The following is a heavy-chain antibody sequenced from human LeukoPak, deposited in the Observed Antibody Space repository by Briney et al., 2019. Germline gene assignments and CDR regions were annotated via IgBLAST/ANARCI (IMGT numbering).Heavy chain of an antibody. Sequence: SETLSLTCTVSGGSISSYYWSWTRQPPGKGLEWIGEINHSGSTNYNPSLKSRVTISVDTSKNQFSLKLSSVTAADTAVYYCARGLHYYGSGSHSYGFDYWGQGTLVTVSS. D-gene: IGHD3-10*01. J-gene: IGHJ4*02. CDR3: ARGLHYYGSGSHSYGFDY. CDR1: GGSISSYY. V-gene: IGHV4-34*01. CDR2: INHSGST.